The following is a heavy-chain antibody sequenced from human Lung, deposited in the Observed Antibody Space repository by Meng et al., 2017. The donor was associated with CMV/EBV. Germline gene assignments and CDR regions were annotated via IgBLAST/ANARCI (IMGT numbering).Heavy chain of an antibody. CDR3: AKVGAYYDFWSFDY. CDR2: ISGSGGST. J-gene: IGHJ4*02. V-gene: IGHV3-23*01. D-gene: IGHD3-3*01. CDR1: GFTFSSYA. Sequence: ASGFTFSSYAMSWVRQAPGKGLEWVPAISGSGGSTYYADSVKGRFTISRDNSKNTLYLQMNSLRAEDTAVYYCAKVGAYYDFWSFDYWGQGTLVTVSS.